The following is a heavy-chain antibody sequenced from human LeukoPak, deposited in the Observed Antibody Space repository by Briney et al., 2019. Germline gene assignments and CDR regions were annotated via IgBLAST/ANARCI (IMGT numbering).Heavy chain of an antibody. J-gene: IGHJ4*02. CDR2: IFTSGRT. CDR3: ARGRGYNYAFPFDY. V-gene: IGHV4-4*07. CDR1: GDSISSYY. D-gene: IGHD5-18*01. Sequence: SETLSLTCTVAGDSISSYYWSWIRQPVGKGLEWIGRIFTSGRTNYNPSLKSRVTMSLDTSKNQFSLKLTSVTAADTAVYYCARGRGYNYAFPFDYWGQGTLVTVSS.